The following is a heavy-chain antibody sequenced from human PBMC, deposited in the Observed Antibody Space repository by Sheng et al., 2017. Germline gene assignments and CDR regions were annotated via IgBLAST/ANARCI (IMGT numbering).Heavy chain of an antibody. D-gene: IGHD3-10*01. CDR1: GDSISSNYY. CDR3: ARASRYYNSTTYYPYRFDP. V-gene: IGHV4-39*07. Sequence: QLQLQESGPGLMKPSETLSLTCTVSGDSISSNYYWGWIRQPPGMGLEWIGTIYYSGSTYYNPSLKSRVTISVDTSKNQFSLNLSSVTAADTALYYCARASRYYNSTTYYPYRFDPWGQGALVIVSS. J-gene: IGHJ5*02. CDR2: IYYSGST.